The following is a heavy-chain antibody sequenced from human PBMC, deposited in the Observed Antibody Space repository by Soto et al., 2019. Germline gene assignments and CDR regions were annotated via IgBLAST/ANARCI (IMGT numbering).Heavy chain of an antibody. CDR2: IDPSDSYT. J-gene: IGHJ6*02. CDR1: GYSFTSYW. CDR3: ARIAVAAPYYYYYGMDV. Sequence: GESLKISCKGSGYSFTSYWISWVRQMPGKGLEWMGRIDPSDSYTNYSPSFQGHVTISADKSISTAYLQWSSLKASDTAMYYCARIAVAAPYYYYYGMDVWGQGTTVTV. D-gene: IGHD6-19*01. V-gene: IGHV5-10-1*01.